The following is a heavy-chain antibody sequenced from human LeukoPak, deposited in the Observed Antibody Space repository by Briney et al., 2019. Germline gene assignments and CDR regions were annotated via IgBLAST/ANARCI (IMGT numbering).Heavy chain of an antibody. D-gene: IGHD2/OR15-2a*01. CDR2: ISWTSGSI. J-gene: IGHJ4*02. Sequence: GRSLRLSCAASGFTFDDYAMHWVRQAPGKGLEWVSGISWTSGSIGYADSVRGRFTISRDKAKNSLYLQMNSLRAEVTAVYYCASDGYFEPYDYWGQGTLVTVSS. CDR1: GFTFDDYA. V-gene: IGHV3-9*01. CDR3: ASDGYFEPYDY.